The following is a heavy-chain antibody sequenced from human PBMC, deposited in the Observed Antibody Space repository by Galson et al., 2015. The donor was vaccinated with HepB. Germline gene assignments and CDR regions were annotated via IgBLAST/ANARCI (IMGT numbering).Heavy chain of an antibody. Sequence: LRLSCAASGFTFGDYAMSWVRQAPGKGLEWVGFIRSKAYGGTTEYAASVKGRFTISRDDSKSIAYLQMNSLKTEDTAVYYCTSPDILTALDYYGMDVWGQGTTVTVSS. CDR3: TSPDILTALDYYGMDV. J-gene: IGHJ6*02. V-gene: IGHV3-49*04. CDR1: GFTFGDYA. D-gene: IGHD3-9*01. CDR2: IRSKAYGGTT.